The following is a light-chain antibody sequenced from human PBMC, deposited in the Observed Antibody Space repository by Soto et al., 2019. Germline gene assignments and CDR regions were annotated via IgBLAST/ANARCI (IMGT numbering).Light chain of an antibody. J-gene: IGKJ5*01. CDR1: PSVTGNY. CDR2: GAS. V-gene: IGKV3D-20*02. Sequence: DMVLTQSPGTLSLSPGERATLSCGASPSVTGNYLAWYQQKPGQAPGLLIHGASSRATGIPDRFSGSGSGTDFTLNISRLEPEDFAVYYCQQRSNWPPEITGGQGTRLAIK. CDR3: QQRSNWPPEIT.